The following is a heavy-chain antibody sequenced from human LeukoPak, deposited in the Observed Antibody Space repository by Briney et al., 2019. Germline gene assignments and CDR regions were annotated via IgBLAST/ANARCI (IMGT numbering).Heavy chain of an antibody. D-gene: IGHD2-2*01. CDR3: ARDLSGCSSTSCYQEGDY. CDR1: GGTFSSYA. J-gene: IGHJ4*02. Sequence: SVKVSCKASGGTFSSYAISWVRQAPGQGLEWMGGIIPIFGIANYAQKFQGRVTITADKSTSTAYMELSSLRSEDTAVYYCARDLSGCSSTSCYQEGDYWGQGTLVTVSS. CDR2: IIPIFGIA. V-gene: IGHV1-69*17.